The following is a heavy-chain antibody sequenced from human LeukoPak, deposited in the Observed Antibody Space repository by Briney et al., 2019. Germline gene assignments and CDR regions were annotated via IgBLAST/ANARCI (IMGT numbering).Heavy chain of an antibody. CDR1: GGSISSSSYY. D-gene: IGHD5-18*01. J-gene: IGHJ4*02. Sequence: PSETLSLTCTVSGGSISSSSYYWGWIRQPPGKGLEWIGSIYYSGSTYYNPSLKSRVTISVDTSKNQFSLKLSSVTAADTAVYYCARRAEYSYGQYYFDYWGQGTLVTVSS. V-gene: IGHV4-39*07. CDR2: IYYSGST. CDR3: ARRAEYSYGQYYFDY.